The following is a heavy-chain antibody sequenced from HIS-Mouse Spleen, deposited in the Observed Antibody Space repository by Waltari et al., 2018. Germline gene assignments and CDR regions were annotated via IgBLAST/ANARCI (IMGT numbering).Heavy chain of an antibody. V-gene: IGHV4-39*07. CDR2: IYYSGST. D-gene: IGHD6-13*01. J-gene: IGHJ2*01. Sequence: QLQLQGSGPGLVKPSETLSLTCTVSGGSISSISYYWGWIRQPPGKGLEWIGSIYYSGSTYYNPSLKSRVTISVDTSKNQFSLKLSSVTAADTAVYYCAREIPYSSSWYDWYFDLWGRGTLVTVSS. CDR1: GGSISSISYY. CDR3: AREIPYSSSWYDWYFDL.